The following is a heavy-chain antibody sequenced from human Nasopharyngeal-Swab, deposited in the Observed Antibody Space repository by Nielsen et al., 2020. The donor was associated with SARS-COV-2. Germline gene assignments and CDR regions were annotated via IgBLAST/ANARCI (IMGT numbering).Heavy chain of an antibody. CDR1: GFTFSSYW. CDR3: ARAPKRGSSGYQVVY. D-gene: IGHD3-22*01. Sequence: GGSLRLSCAASGFTFSSYWTSWVRQAPGKGLEWVANIKQDGSEKYYVDSVKGRFTISRDNAKNSLYLQMNSLRAEDTAVYYCARAPKRGSSGYQVVYWGQGTLVTVSS. V-gene: IGHV3-7*03. CDR2: IKQDGSEK. J-gene: IGHJ4*02.